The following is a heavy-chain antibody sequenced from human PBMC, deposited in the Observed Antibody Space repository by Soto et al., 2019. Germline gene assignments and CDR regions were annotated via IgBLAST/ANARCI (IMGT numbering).Heavy chain of an antibody. J-gene: IGHJ6*02. CDR2: INAGNGNT. V-gene: IGHV1-3*01. D-gene: IGHD1-26*01. CDR1: VYTFTSYA. Sequence: SVKTSSRAPVYTFTSYAIHLVRQAPGQRLEWMGWINAGNGNTKYSQKFQGRVTITRDTSGSTDYMDLSSLRSEDTAVYYCATGRGSRGYGMDVWGQGTTVTV. CDR3: ATGRGSRGYGMDV.